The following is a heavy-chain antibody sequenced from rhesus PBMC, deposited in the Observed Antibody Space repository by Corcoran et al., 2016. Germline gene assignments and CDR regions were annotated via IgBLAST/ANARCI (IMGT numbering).Heavy chain of an antibody. CDR3: ARGERLVNEYFEF. J-gene: IGHJ1*01. CDR1: GGSISSSY. CDR2: IYGSGRST. Sequence: QLQLQESGPGLVKPSETLSVTCAVSGGSISSSYWSWIRQAPGKGLEWIGYIYGSGRSTNSNPYLKSRVTLSVDTSKNQLSLKLSSVTTADTAVYYCARGERLVNEYFEFWGQGALVTVSS. V-gene: IGHV4-169*01. D-gene: IGHD6S26*01.